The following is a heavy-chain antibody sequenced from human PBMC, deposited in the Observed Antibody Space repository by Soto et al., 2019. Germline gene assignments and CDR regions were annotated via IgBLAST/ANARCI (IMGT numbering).Heavy chain of an antibody. J-gene: IGHJ6*02. CDR1: GGSVSSGSYY. D-gene: IGHD3-9*01. CDR3: ARVYYDILTGYATYGMDV. V-gene: IGHV4-61*01. Sequence: SETLSLTCTVSGGSVSSGSYYWSWIRQPPGKGLEWIGYIYYSGSTNYNPSLKSRVTISVDTSKNQFSLKLSSVTAADTAVYYRARVYYDILTGYATYGMDVWGQGTTVTVSS. CDR2: IYYSGST.